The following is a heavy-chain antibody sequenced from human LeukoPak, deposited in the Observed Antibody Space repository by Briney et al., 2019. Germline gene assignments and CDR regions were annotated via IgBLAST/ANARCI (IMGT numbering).Heavy chain of an antibody. D-gene: IGHD2/OR15-2a*01. CDR2: IKQDGSEK. V-gene: IGHV3-7*01. CDR1: GFTFSSYW. CDR3: AKAADQYYYSYFYYMDV. J-gene: IGHJ6*03. Sequence: GGSLRLSCAASGFTFSSYWMSWVRQAPGKGLEWVANIKQDGSEKYYVDSVKGRFTISRDNAKNSLYLQMNSLRVEDTAVYYCAKAADQYYYSYFYYMDVWGKGTTVTVSS.